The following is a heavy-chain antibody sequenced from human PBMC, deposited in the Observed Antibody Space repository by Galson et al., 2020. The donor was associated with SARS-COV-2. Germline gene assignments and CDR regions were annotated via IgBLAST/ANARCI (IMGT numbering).Heavy chain of an antibody. V-gene: IGHV3-73*01. CDR3: TRVPPDRNSFWDAFEI. Sequence: GESLKISCATSGFTFSDSAMHWVRQASGKGLEWLGRISNRANNYSTAYAASLKGRFTISRADAKNMAYLQMNSLKTEDTAVYYCTRVPPDRNSFWDAFEIWGQGTMGTVSS. J-gene: IGHJ3*02. CDR2: ISNRANNYST. CDR1: GFTFSDSA. D-gene: IGHD6-6*01.